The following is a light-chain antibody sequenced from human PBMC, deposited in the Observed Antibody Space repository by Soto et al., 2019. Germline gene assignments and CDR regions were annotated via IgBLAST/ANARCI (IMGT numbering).Light chain of an antibody. CDR2: GAS. CDR1: QSISDT. Sequence: IGMSKPPAALSVSPGVRSTLSCRASQSISDTLAWYQQKPGQAPRLLIHGASTRATGFPARFSGSGSGTDFTLTISSLQSEDFAVYYCQQYNNWPWTFGQGTKVDVK. V-gene: IGKV3-15*01. J-gene: IGKJ1*01. CDR3: QQYNNWPWT.